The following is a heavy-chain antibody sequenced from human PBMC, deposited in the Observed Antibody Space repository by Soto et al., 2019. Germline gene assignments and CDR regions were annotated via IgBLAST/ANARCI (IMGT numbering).Heavy chain of an antibody. Sequence: GASVKVSCKASGYSFTSYGITWVRQAPGQGLEWMGWISAYNGNPKYTKRLQGRVTMTTDTSTSTAYMELRSLRSDDTSVSYCACETICGVVNLDYWGQGTLVTVSS. J-gene: IGHJ4*02. CDR2: ISAYNGNP. V-gene: IGHV1-18*01. D-gene: IGHD3-3*01. CDR3: ACETICGVVNLDY. CDR1: GYSFTSYG.